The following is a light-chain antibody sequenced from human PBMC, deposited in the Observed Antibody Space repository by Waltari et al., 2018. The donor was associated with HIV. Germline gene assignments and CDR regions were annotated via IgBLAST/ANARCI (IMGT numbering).Light chain of an antibody. CDR3: CSYAGSSTLEV. V-gene: IGLV2-23*01. J-gene: IGLJ2*01. Sequence: QSALTQPASGSGSPGQSITISCPATSSDGGSYNLVSSYQQHPGKAPQLMIYEGSKRPSGVSNRFSGSKSGNTASLTISGLQAEDEADYYCCSYAGSSTLEVFGGGTKLTVL. CDR1: SSDGGSYNL. CDR2: EGS.